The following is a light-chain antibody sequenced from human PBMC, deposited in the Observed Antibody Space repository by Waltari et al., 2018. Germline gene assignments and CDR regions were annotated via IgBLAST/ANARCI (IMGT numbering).Light chain of an antibody. V-gene: IGLV1-40*01. Sequence: QSVLTQPPSVSGAPGQRVTISCTGSGSNIGAGFDVNWYQQLPGTAPKLLVYGNSNRPSGVPDRFSASKSGTSASLAITGLQAEDEADYYCQSYDSSLTGSWVFGGGTKLTVL. J-gene: IGLJ3*02. CDR1: GSNIGAGFD. CDR3: QSYDSSLTGSWV. CDR2: GNS.